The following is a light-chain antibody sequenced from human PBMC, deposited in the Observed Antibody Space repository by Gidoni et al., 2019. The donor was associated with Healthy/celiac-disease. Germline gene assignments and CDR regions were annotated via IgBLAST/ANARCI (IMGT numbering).Light chain of an antibody. Sequence: DMQLTQSPSNLSASVGVRVTITCRASQCTSRWLAWYQQKPGKAPQHLMYDASSLERGGPSRFSGSSAGTEFIITISSRQPDDVVANYCQQYSSYSPWTFGQGTKVEIK. J-gene: IGKJ1*01. V-gene: IGKV1-5*01. CDR2: DAS. CDR3: QQYSSYSPWT. CDR1: QCTSRW.